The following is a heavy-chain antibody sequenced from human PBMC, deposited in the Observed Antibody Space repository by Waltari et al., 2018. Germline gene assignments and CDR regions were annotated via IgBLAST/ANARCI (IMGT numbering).Heavy chain of an antibody. Sequence: QVQLVQSGAEVKKSGSSVKVSCKASGDTFSSFATSWVRQAPGQGLEWMGRSLPMYGLVNYEQDLQGRATISADESTTTAYLELTSLRPEDTAVDYCAQWGSGYSREYFQHWGQGTLITVFS. CDR1: GDTFSSFA. D-gene: IGHD6-25*01. V-gene: IGHV1-69*15. CDR3: AQWGSGYSREYFQH. J-gene: IGHJ1*01. CDR2: SLPMYGLV.